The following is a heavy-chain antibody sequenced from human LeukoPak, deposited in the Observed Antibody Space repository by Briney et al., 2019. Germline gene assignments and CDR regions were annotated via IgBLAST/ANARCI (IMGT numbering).Heavy chain of an antibody. CDR1: GGSISSGDYY. J-gene: IGHJ4*02. CDR3: ARGRDPRSPAHFDY. CDR2: IHHSGST. V-gene: IGHV4-30-2*01. Sequence: SETLSLTCTVSGGSISSGDYYWSWIRQPPGKGLEWIGYIHHSGSTYYNPSLKSRVTISVDRSKNQFSLNLNSVTAADTAVYFCARGRDPRSPAHFDYWGQGTLVTVSS.